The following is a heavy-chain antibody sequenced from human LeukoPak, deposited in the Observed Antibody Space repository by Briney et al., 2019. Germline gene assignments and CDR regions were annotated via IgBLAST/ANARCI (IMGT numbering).Heavy chain of an antibody. CDR1: GFTFSSYA. D-gene: IGHD4-17*01. CDR3: AKDQNGDYDYFDY. Sequence: GGSLRLSCAASGFTFSSYAMSWVRQAPGKGLEWVSAISSSGGSTYYADSVKGRFTISRDNSKNTLYLQMNSLRAEDTAVYYCAKDQNGDYDYFDYWGQGTLVTVSS. J-gene: IGHJ4*02. V-gene: IGHV3-23*01. CDR2: ISSSGGST.